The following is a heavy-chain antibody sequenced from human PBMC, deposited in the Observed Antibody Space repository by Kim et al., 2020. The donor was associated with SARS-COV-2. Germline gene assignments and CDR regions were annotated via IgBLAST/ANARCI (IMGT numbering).Heavy chain of an antibody. CDR2: INHSGST. CDR3: ARGRGGTTVVTLGLGYYYYSGMDV. D-gene: IGHD4-17*01. J-gene: IGHJ6*02. CDR1: GGSFSGYY. Sequence: SETLSLTCAVYGGSFSGYYWSGIRQPPGKGLEWMGEINHSGSTNYNPSLKSRVTISVDTSKNQFSLKLSSVTAADTAVYYCARGRGGTTVVTLGLGYYYYSGMDVWGPGTTVTVSS. V-gene: IGHV4-34*01.